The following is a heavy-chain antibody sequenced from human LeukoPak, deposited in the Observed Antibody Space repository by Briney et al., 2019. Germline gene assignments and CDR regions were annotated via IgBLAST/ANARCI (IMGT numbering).Heavy chain of an antibody. V-gene: IGHV3-20*04. CDR3: ARAGGSVAFDI. J-gene: IGHJ3*02. Sequence: GGSLRLSCAASGFTFDDYGMTWVRQAPGKGLEWVSGINWNGGSTGYADSVKGRFTISRDNAKNSLYLQMNSLRAEDTAVYYCARAGGSVAFDIWGQGTMVTVSS. CDR1: GFTFDDYG. D-gene: IGHD2-15*01. CDR2: INWNGGST.